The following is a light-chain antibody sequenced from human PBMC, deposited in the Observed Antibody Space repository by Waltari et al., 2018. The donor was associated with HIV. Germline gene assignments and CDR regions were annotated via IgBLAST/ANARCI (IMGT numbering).Light chain of an antibody. CDR3: QTWATGIQV. Sequence: QLVLTQSPSASASRGASVKLTCTLSSGHSIYAIAWHQQQPEKGPRFLMKVKCDGSHIKGDGIPDRFSGSSSGAERYLTISRLQSDDEADYFCQTWATGIQVFGGGTKLTVL. J-gene: IGLJ3*02. CDR2: VKCDGSH. CDR1: SGHSIYA. V-gene: IGLV4-69*01.